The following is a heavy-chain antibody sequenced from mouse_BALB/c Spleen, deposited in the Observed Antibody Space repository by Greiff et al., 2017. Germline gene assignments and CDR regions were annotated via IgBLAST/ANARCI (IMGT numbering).Heavy chain of an antibody. CDR2: ISDGGSYT. CDR3: ARAIPYGNYAWFAY. J-gene: IGHJ3*01. CDR1: GFTFSDYY. D-gene: IGHD2-1*01. Sequence: VQLKESGGGLVKPGGSLKLSCAASGFTFSDYYMYWVRQTPEKRLEWVATISDGGSYTYYPDSVKGRFTISRDNAKNNLYLQMSSLKSEDTAMYYCARAIPYGNYAWFAYWGQGTLVTVSA. V-gene: IGHV5-4*02.